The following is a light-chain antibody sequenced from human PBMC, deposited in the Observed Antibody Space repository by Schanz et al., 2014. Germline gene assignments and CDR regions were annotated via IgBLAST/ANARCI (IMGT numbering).Light chain of an antibody. J-gene: IGLJ2*01. CDR3: SSYTTSSTYVI. CDR1: SSDVGSYNR. V-gene: IGLV2-18*02. Sequence: QSVLTQPPSVSGSPGQSVTISCTGTSSDVGSYNRVSWYQQPPGTAPKLMIYDVSTRPSGVPDRFSGSRSGNTASLTISGLQAEDEADYYCSSYTTSSTYVIFGGGTKLTVL. CDR2: DVS.